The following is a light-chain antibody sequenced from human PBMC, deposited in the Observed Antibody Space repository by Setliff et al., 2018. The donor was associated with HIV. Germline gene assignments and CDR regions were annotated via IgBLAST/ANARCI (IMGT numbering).Light chain of an antibody. Sequence: QSALTQPAYVSGSPGQSIAISYTATRSDVGTYNLVSWYQQHPGKAPQLVIYEATKRPSGVSSRFSGSKSGNTASLTISGLQAEDEADYYCCSSAGSSWMFGGGTKVTVL. CDR2: EAT. J-gene: IGLJ3*02. CDR1: RSDVGTYNL. V-gene: IGLV2-23*01. CDR3: CSSAGSSWM.